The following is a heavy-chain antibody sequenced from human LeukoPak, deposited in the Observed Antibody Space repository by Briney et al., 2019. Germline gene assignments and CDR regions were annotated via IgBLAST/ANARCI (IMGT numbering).Heavy chain of an antibody. D-gene: IGHD3-16*02. J-gene: IGHJ4*02. CDR1: GFTVSSNY. Sequence: PGGSLRLSCAASGFTVSSNYMSWVRQAPGEGLEWVSVIYSCGSTYYAHPVKARFTIPRHHSKNTLYLQMNSLRAEDTAVYYCETEVEDYVRGSYRRYYFDYWGQGTLVTVSS. CDR3: ETEVEDYVRGSYRRYYFDY. V-gene: IGHV3-66*01. CDR2: IYSCGST.